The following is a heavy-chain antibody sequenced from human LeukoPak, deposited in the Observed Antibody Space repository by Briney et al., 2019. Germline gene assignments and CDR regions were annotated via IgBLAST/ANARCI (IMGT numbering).Heavy chain of an antibody. D-gene: IGHD3-3*01. CDR1: GFTFSSYA. Sequence: GGSLRLSCAASGFTFSSYAMSWVRQAPGKGREWVSYISSSSSTIYYADSVKGRFTISRDNAKNSLYLQMNSLRAEDTAVYYCARDADDFWSGYYTIDYWGQGTLVTVSS. J-gene: IGHJ4*02. CDR2: ISSSSSTI. CDR3: ARDADDFWSGYYTIDY. V-gene: IGHV3-48*01.